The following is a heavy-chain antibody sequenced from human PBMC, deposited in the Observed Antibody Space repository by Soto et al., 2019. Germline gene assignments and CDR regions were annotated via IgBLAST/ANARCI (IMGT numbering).Heavy chain of an antibody. CDR3: ARAGYCSSTSCYFHYGMDV. Sequence: ASVKVSCKASGYTFTSYAMHWVRQAPGQRLEWMGWINAGNGNTKYSQKFQGRVTITRDTSASTAYMELSSLRSEDTAVYYCARAGYCSSTSCYFHYGMDVWGQGTTVTVSS. CDR1: GYTFTSYA. CDR2: INAGNGNT. V-gene: IGHV1-3*01. J-gene: IGHJ6*02. D-gene: IGHD2-2*01.